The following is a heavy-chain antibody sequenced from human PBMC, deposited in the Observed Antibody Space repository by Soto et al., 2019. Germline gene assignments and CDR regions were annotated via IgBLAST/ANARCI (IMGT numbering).Heavy chain of an antibody. CDR1: GFTFSNAW. Sequence: EVQLVESGGGLVKPGGSLRLSCAAYGFTFSNAWMNWVRQAPGKGLEWVGRIKSKTDGGTTDYAAPVKGRFTISRDDAKNTQYLQMDSPKTEDTAVYCCATQWIGCWCQGTLVTVDS. J-gene: IGHJ4*02. CDR2: IKSKTDGGTT. V-gene: IGHV3-15*07. CDR3: ATQWIGC. D-gene: IGHD5-12*01.